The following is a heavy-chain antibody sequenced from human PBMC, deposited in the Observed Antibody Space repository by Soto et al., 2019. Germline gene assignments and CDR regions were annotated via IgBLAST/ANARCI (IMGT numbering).Heavy chain of an antibody. CDR1: GGSIDTSDYY. CDR2: IFHSGDT. Sequence: QVQLQESGPGLVKPSQTLSLACTVSGGSIDTSDYYWSWIRQQPGKGLEWIGYIFHSGDTYYNPSLTSRLAFSVDTSKNQFSLRLTSVTVADTAMYFCVRHPRITRGWHFDLWGRGTLVTVSS. V-gene: IGHV4-31*02. J-gene: IGHJ2*01. CDR3: VRHPRITRGWHFDL. D-gene: IGHD1-20*01.